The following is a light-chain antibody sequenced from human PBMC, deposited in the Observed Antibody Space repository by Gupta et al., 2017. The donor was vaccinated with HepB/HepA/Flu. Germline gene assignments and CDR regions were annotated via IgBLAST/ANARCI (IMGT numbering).Light chain of an antibody. CDR3: QQSYSTPPLT. V-gene: IGKV1-39*01. Sequence: DIQMTQSPSSLSASVGDRVTITCRASQSLSSYLTWYQQKPGKATKLLIYAASSLQSGVPSRFIGSGSGTDFTLTISSLQPEDFATYYCQQSYSTPPLTFGGGTKVEIK. CDR2: AAS. J-gene: IGKJ4*01. CDR1: QSLSSY.